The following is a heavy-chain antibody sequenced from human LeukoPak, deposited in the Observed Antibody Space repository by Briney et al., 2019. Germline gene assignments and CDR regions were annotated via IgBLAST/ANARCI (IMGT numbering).Heavy chain of an antibody. CDR3: ARDSFGWGLDTAMDDAFDI. D-gene: IGHD5-18*01. J-gene: IGHJ3*02. CDR1: GFTFSSYA. V-gene: IGHV3-30*04. CDR2: ISYDGSNK. Sequence: GGSLRLSCAASGFTFSSYAMHWVRQAPGKGLEWVAVISYDGSNKYYADSVKGRFTISRDNSKNTLYLQMNSLRADDTAVYYCARDSFGWGLDTAMDDAFDIWGQGTMVTVSS.